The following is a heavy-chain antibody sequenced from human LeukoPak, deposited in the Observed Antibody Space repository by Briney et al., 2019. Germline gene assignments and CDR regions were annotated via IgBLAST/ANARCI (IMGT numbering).Heavy chain of an antibody. V-gene: IGHV3-30*04. Sequence: TGGSLRLSCTASGFTFSSYAMHWVRQAPGKGLEWMALISYDESYKYYADSVKGRFTISRDNAKNSLYLQMNSLRTEDTALYFCARDATTEIGTVYMDVWGKGTTVTISS. CDR1: GFTFSSYA. CDR3: ARDATTEIGTVYMDV. D-gene: IGHD1-1*01. J-gene: IGHJ6*03. CDR2: ISYDESYK.